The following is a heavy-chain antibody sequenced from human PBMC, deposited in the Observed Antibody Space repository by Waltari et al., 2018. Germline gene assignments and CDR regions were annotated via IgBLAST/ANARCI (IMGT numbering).Heavy chain of an antibody. V-gene: IGHV3-23*01. Sequence: EVQLLESGGGLVQPGGSLRLSCAASGFTFSSYAMSWVRQAPGKGLEWVSDISGSGGSKYYADSVKGRFTISRDNSKNTLYLQMNSLRAEDTAVYYCAKSEESLWFRELSPYFDYWGQGTLVTVSS. J-gene: IGHJ4*02. CDR1: GFTFSSYA. CDR3: AKSEESLWFRELSPYFDY. D-gene: IGHD3-10*01. CDR2: ISGSGGSK.